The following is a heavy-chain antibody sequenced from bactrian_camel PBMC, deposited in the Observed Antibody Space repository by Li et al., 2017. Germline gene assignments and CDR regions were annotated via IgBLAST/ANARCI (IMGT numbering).Heavy chain of an antibody. CDR3: ATSNYGF. Sequence: HVQLVESGGGLVQPGGSLRLSCAASGFAISGHWMYWVRQAPGKGLEWVSAINSGGGSTYYADSVKGRFTISRDNAKNTLYLQMNSLKTEDTTVYYCATSNYGFWGQGTQVTVS. J-gene: IGHJ4*01. CDR2: INSGGGST. D-gene: IGHD3*01. V-gene: IGHV3S1*01. CDR1: GFAISGHW.